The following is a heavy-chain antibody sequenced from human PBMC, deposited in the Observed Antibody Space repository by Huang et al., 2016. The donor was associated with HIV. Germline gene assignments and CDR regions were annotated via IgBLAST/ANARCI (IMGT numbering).Heavy chain of an antibody. V-gene: IGHV7-4-1*02. CDR1: GYPFTSYT. CDR2: INTNTGTP. Sequence: QVQLVQSGSELKKPGASVKVSCKSSGYPFTSYTINWVRPAPGQGLAVMGWINTNTGTPTYAPGFTGRFVFSVVTSVSTAYLQISSLKAEDTAVYYCLIILVRGLIDAVDYWGQGTLVTVSS. J-gene: IGHJ4*02. CDR3: LIILVRGLIDAVDY. D-gene: IGHD3-10*01.